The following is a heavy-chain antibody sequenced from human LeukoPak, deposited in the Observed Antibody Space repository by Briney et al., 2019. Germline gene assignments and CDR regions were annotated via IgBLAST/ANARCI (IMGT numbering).Heavy chain of an antibody. Sequence: PGGSLRLSCAASGFTFSSYGMHWVRQAPGKGLEWVAVISYDGSNKYYADSVKGRFTISRDNSKNTLYLQMNSLRAEDTAVYYCAKDLRLSPGLIRFLEWFDAFDIWGQGTMVTVSS. J-gene: IGHJ3*02. CDR1: GFTFSSYG. V-gene: IGHV3-30*18. D-gene: IGHD3-3*01. CDR3: AKDLRLSPGLIRFLEWFDAFDI. CDR2: ISYDGSNK.